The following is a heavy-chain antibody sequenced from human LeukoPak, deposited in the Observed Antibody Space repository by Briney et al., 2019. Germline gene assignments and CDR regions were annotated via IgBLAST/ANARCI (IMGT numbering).Heavy chain of an antibody. J-gene: IGHJ4*02. V-gene: IGHV5-51*01. CDR2: INPGDSDT. CDR1: GYSFSNYW. Sequence: GESLKISCKGSGYSFSNYWIGWVRQMPGKGLEWMGIINPGDSDTRYSPSYQGQVTISADKSINTAYLQWSSLRASDTAIYYCARQTGDKGIDYWGQGALVTVSS. D-gene: IGHD7-27*01. CDR3: ARQTGDKGIDY.